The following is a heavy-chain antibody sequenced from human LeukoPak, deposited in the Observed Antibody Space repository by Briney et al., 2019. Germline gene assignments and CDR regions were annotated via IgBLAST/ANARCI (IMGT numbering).Heavy chain of an antibody. V-gene: IGHV1-2*02. CDR3: ARETVPAIAPPRGLNY. CDR1: GYTFTDYY. J-gene: IGHJ4*02. CDR2: INPNSGDT. Sequence: ASVKVSCKASGYTFTDYYIHWVRQAPGQGLEWMGWINPNSGDTNYAQKFQGRVTMTRDTSISTAYMELSRLRSDDTAVYYCARETVPAIAPPRGLNYWGQGTLVTVSS. D-gene: IGHD6-13*01.